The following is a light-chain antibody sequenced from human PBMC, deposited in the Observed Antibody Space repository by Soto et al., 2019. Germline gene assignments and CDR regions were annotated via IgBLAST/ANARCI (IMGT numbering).Light chain of an antibody. CDR2: DVN. CDR1: FSDVGGYDF. CDR3: GSYSTSGSVV. V-gene: IGLV2-14*01. Sequence: QSALTQPASVSGSPGQSIAISCTGTFSDVGGYDFVAWYQQHPGKAPKVIIYDVNNRPSGVSNLFFGSKSGNTASLTISGLQTEDEADYYCGSYSTSGSVVFGGGTKLTVL. J-gene: IGLJ2*01.